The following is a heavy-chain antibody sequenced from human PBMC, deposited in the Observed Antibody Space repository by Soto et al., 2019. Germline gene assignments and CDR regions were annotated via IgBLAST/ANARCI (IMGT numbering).Heavy chain of an antibody. V-gene: IGHV2-70*01. Sequence: SGPTVVNPTRPRTLTCSFSGFSLNTNLRCVGWIRQPPGRALEFLALINWDDDKYYNKSLETRLTISQDTSRNLVVLTMTNVDPVDTPTYYCARSRDRRYRYFDLWGQGARVPRLL. CDR2: INWDDDK. CDR1: GFSLNTNLRC. J-gene: IGHJ4*02. D-gene: IGHD3-16*02. CDR3: ARSRDRRYRYFDL.